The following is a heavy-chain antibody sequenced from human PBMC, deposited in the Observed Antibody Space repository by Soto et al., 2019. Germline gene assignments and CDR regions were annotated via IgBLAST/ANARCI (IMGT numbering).Heavy chain of an antibody. CDR2: ISGSGGST. V-gene: IGHV3-23*01. Sequence: RGSLILSCAASGFTFSSYAMSWVRQAPGKGLEWVSAISGSGGSTYYADSVKGRFTISSDNSKNTLYLQMNSLRAEDTAVFYLAKVADTIGRMDVWGQGTTVNVSS. J-gene: IGHJ6*02. CDR3: AKVADTIGRMDV. CDR1: GFTFSSYA. D-gene: IGHD3-16*01.